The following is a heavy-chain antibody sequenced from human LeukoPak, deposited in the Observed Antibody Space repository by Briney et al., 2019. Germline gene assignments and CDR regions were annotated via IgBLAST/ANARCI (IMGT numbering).Heavy chain of an antibody. D-gene: IGHD3-10*01. V-gene: IGHV1-18*03. CDR1: GYTFTSYG. CDR2: ISAYNGNT. Sequence: ASVKVSCKASGYTFTSYGISWVRQAPGQGLEWMGWISAYNGNTNYAQKLQGRVTMTTDTSTSTAYMELRSLRSDDMAVYYCARQGKWFGELFHYYGMDVWGQGTTVTVSS. J-gene: IGHJ6*02. CDR3: ARQGKWFGELFHYYGMDV.